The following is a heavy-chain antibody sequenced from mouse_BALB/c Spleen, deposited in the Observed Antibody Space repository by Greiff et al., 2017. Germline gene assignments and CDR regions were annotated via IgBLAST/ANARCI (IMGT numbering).Heavy chain of an antibody. J-gene: IGHJ4*01. CDR2: IDPANGNT. CDR1: GFNIKDTY. V-gene: IGHV14-3*02. CDR3: ARWIYYGNYYAMDY. D-gene: IGHD2-1*01. Sequence: VQLKESGAELVKPGASVKLSCTASGFNIKDTYMHWVKQRPEQGLEWIGRIDPANGNTKYDPKFQGKATITADTSSNTAYLQLSSLTSEDTAVYYCARWIYYGNYYAMDYWGQGTSVTVSS.